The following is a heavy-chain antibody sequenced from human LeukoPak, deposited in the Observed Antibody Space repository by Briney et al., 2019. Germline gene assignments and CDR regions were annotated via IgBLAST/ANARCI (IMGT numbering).Heavy chain of an antibody. V-gene: IGHV3-23*01. Sequence: PGGSLRLSCAASGFTFSRFAMTWVRQAPGKGLEWVSSITGNHGPTYNTDSVKGRFTISRDNSQNTLYLQMNSLRAEDTAVYYCTKDPNGHYVGVFDPWGQGTLVTVSS. J-gene: IGHJ5*02. CDR3: TKDPNGHYVGVFDP. CDR1: GFTFSRFA. CDR2: ITGNHGPT. D-gene: IGHD4-17*01.